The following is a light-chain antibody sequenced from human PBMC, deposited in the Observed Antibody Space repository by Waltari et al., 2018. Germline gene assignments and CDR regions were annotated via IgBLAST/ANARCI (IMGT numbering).Light chain of an antibody. CDR3: QALGTGAWV. CDR1: VLGNKY. V-gene: IGLV3-1*01. J-gene: IGLJ3*02. CDR2: QDT. Sequence: SYELTQPPSVSVSPGQTASITCSGDVLGNKYASWYQQKPGQSPLFVIYQDTKRPSGIPERFSGSKSGNAATLTISGTQAMDEADYYCQALGTGAWVFGGGTKLTVL.